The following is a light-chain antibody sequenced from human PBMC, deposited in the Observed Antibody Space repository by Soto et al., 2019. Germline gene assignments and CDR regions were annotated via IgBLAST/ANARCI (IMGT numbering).Light chain of an antibody. CDR2: EVS. CDR3: SSYAHSSTVV. Sequence: QSALTQPASVSGSPGQSITISCNGTSSDVGGYNYVSWYQQHPGKAPKLMIYEVSYRPSGVSNRFSGSKSGNTASLTISGLQAEDEADYYCSSYAHSSTVVFGGGTKLTVL. CDR1: SSDVGGYNY. V-gene: IGLV2-14*01. J-gene: IGLJ2*01.